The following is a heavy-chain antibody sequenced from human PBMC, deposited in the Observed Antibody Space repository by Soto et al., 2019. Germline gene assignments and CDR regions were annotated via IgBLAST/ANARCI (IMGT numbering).Heavy chain of an antibody. CDR3: VSVSGSYPGDIDY. CDR2: ISSNGGST. D-gene: IGHD1-26*01. J-gene: IGHJ4*02. CDR1: GFTFSSYA. Sequence: EVQLVESGGGLVQPGGSLRLSCSASGFTFSSYAMHWVRQAPGKGLEYVSAISSNGGSTYYADSVKSRFTISRDNSKNTLYLQMSSLRAEDTAVYYCVSVSGSYPGDIDYWGQGTLVTVSS. V-gene: IGHV3-64D*06.